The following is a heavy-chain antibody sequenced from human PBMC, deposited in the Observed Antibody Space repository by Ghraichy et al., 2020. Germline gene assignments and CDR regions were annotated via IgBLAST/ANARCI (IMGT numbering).Heavy chain of an antibody. Sequence: GGSLRLSCAASGFTFSAYGMHWVRQAPGKGLEWVTFIRFDGSHQNYADSVKGRFTLSRDNSKNMLYLQMNSLRPEDSAVYYCAKDLGDSNSWSGDAFDFWGQGTMVSVSS. D-gene: IGHD6-13*01. CDR3: AKDLGDSNSWSGDAFDF. CDR1: GFTFSAYG. J-gene: IGHJ3*01. CDR2: IRFDGSHQ. V-gene: IGHV3-30*02.